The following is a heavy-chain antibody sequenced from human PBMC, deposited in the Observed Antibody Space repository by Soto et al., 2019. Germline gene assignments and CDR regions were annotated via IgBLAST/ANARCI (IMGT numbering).Heavy chain of an antibody. CDR2: FDPEDGET. V-gene: IGHV1-24*01. D-gene: IGHD3-9*01. J-gene: IGHJ4*02. CDR1: GYTLTELS. CDR3: ATFDGCYDILTGCGGFDY. Sequence: ASVKVSCKVSGYTLTELSMHWVRQAPGKGLEWMGGFDPEDGETIYAQKFQGRVTMTEDTSTDTAYMELSSLRSEDTAVYYCATFDGCYDILTGCGGFDYWGQGTLVTVSS.